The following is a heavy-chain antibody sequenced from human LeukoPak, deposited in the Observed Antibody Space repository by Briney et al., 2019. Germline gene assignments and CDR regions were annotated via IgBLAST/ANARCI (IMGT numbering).Heavy chain of an antibody. CDR2: IYYSGST. D-gene: IGHD6-19*01. V-gene: IGHV4-59*01. J-gene: IGHJ4*02. CDR3: ARKGYSSGFDYFDY. Sequence: SETLSLTCTVSGCSISSYYWSWIRQPPGKGLEWIGHIYYSGSTNYNPSLKSRVTISVDTSKSQFSLKLSSVTAADTAGYYCARKGYSSGFDYFDYWGQGTLVTVSS. CDR1: GCSISSYY.